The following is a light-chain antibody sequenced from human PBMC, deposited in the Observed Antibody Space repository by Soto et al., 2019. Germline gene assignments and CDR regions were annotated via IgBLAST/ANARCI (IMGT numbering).Light chain of an antibody. CDR1: QSIRSY. J-gene: IGKJ4*01. V-gene: IGKV3-11*01. CDR3: QQRGDWPLT. CDR2: DAS. Sequence: EIVLTQSPATLSLSPGERATLSCRAIQSIRSYLAWYQQKPGQAPRLLIYDASDRATGIPARFSGSGSGTDFTLTISSLEPEDFAIYYCQQRGDWPLTFGGGTKVDIK.